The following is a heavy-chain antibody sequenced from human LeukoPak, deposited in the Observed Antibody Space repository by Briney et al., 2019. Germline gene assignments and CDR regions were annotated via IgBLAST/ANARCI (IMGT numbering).Heavy chain of an antibody. Sequence: GGSLRLSCAASGFTFSSYAMSWVRQAPGKGLEWVSAISGSGGSTYYADSVKGRFTISRDNSKNTLYLQMNGLRAEDTAVYYCAKDPEIVVVPAAIGGSAFDIWGQGTMVTVSS. CDR3: AKDPEIVVVPAAIGGSAFDI. CDR1: GFTFSSYA. J-gene: IGHJ3*02. CDR2: ISGSGGST. V-gene: IGHV3-23*01. D-gene: IGHD2-2*02.